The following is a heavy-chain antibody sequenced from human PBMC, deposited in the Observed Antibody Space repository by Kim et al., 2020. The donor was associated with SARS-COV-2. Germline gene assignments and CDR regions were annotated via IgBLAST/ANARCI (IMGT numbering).Heavy chain of an antibody. CDR3: ARGMLMYDSSGYYPYFDY. D-gene: IGHD3-22*01. V-gene: IGHV4-31*03. CDR2: IYYSGST. Sequence: TLSLTCTVSGGSISSGDYYWSWIRQHPGKGLEWIGYIYYSGSTYYNPSLKSRVTISVDTSKNQFSLKLSSVTAADTAVYYCARGMLMYDSSGYYPYFDYWGQGTLVTVSS. CDR1: GGSISSGDYY. J-gene: IGHJ4*02.